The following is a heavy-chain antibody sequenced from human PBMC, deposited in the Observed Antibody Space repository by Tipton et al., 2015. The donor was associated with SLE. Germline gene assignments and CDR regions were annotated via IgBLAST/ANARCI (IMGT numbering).Heavy chain of an antibody. V-gene: IGHV1-69*01. D-gene: IGHD6-13*01. CDR1: GGTFSSSG. CDR3: ARERQLGL. J-gene: IGHJ5*02. CDR2: IIPIFGTT. Sequence: QLVQSGAEVKKPGSSVKVSCKASGGTFSSSGINWVRQAPGQGLEWMGGIIPIFGTTNYAQKFQGRVTITADESTSTAYMELRSLRSDDTAVYYCARERQLGLWGQGTLVTVSS.